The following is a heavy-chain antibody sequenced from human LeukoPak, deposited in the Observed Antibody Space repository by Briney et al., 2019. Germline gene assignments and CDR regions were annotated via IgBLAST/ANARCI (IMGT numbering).Heavy chain of an antibody. CDR3: EKDGGNSVAVVVAVRCDY. V-gene: IGHV3-23*01. CDR2: TIGCRGNT. J-gene: IGHJ4*02. CDR1: GFPYYNYA. D-gene: IGHD2-15*01. Sequence: GGPLSLPCRASGFPYYNYAMLGPRGATEEAVVGGIDTIGCRGNTLYADSVKDRYTISRNNSKNTLYVKMNSLRAEETAVYYCEKDGGNSVAVVVAVRCDYWGQGTLVTVSS.